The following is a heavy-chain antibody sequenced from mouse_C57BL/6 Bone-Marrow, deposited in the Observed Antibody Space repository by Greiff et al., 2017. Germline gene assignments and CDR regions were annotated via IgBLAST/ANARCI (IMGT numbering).Heavy chain of an antibody. CDR3: ARMGWSLDY. V-gene: IGHV1-50*01. J-gene: IGHJ2*01. Sequence: QVQLQQPGAELVKPGASVKLSCKASGYTFTSYWMQWVKQRPGQGLEWIGEIDPSDSYTNYNQKFKGKATLTVDTSSSTAYMQLSSLTSEDCAVYYCARMGWSLDYWGQGTTLTVSS. CDR2: IDPSDSYT. CDR1: GYTFTSYW. D-gene: IGHD2-3*01.